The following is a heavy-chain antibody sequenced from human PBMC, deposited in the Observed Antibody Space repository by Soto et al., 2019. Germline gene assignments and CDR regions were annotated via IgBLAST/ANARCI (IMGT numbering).Heavy chain of an antibody. J-gene: IGHJ4*02. D-gene: IGHD6-19*01. V-gene: IGHV3-23*01. CDR2: ISGSGGST. Sequence: GGSLRLSCAASGFAFSTYSMSWVRQAPGKGLEWVSAISGSGGSTYYADSVKGRFTTSRDNSKNTLYLQMNSLRAEDTAVYYCEAVAALDYWGQGTLVTVSS. CDR3: EAVAALDY. CDR1: GFAFSTYS.